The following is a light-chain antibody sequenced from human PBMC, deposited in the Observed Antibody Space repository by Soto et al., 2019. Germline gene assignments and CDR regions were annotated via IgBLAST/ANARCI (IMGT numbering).Light chain of an antibody. Sequence: GFSQQPDTLSFSPGPIGILSCRTSQSASSTYVAWYQKQAGQAPRLIIYGASSRATGIADRFSGSGSGTDFTLTIRRVEDEDFVVYYCHQYVSSWTFGQGTKVDIK. CDR1: QSASSTY. CDR2: GAS. V-gene: IGKV3-20*01. J-gene: IGKJ1*01. CDR3: HQYVSSWT.